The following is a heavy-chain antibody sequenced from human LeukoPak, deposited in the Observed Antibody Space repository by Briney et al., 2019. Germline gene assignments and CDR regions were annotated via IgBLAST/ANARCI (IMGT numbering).Heavy chain of an antibody. J-gene: IGHJ3*02. CDR2: IYYSGST. CDR3: ARDGRVMITFGGVIVPDAFDI. V-gene: IGHV4-39*07. Sequence: SETLSLTCTVSGGSISSSSYYWGWIRQPPGKGLEWIGSIYYSGSTYYNPSLKSRVTISVDTSKNQFSLKLSSVTPADTAVYYCARDGRVMITFGGVIVPDAFDIWGQGTMVTVSS. CDR1: GGSISSSSYY. D-gene: IGHD3-16*02.